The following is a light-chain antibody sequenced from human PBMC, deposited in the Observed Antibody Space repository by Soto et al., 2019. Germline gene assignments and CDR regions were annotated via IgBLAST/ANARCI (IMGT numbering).Light chain of an antibody. Sequence: EIVLTQSPATLSLSPGERATLSCRASQSVSSYLAWYQQKPGQAPRLLIYDASNSVTGIPARFSGSGSGTDSTLTISSLEPEDFAVYYCLQRSNWQYTFGHGTKVEIK. CDR2: DAS. CDR1: QSVSSY. CDR3: LQRSNWQYT. V-gene: IGKV3-11*01. J-gene: IGKJ2*01.